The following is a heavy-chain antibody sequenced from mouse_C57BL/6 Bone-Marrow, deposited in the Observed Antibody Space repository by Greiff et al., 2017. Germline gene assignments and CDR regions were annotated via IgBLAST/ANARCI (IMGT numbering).Heavy chain of an antibody. CDR3: ARFPLYGYDVGRGYYFDY. V-gene: IGHV1-18*01. Sequence: EVKLVESGPELVKPGASVKIPCKASGYTFTDYNMDWVKQSHGKSLEWIGDINPNNGGTIYNQKFKGKATLTVDKSSSTAYMELRSLTSEDTAVYYCARFPLYGYDVGRGYYFDYWGQGTTLTVSS. J-gene: IGHJ2*01. D-gene: IGHD2-2*01. CDR2: INPNNGGT. CDR1: GYTFTDYN.